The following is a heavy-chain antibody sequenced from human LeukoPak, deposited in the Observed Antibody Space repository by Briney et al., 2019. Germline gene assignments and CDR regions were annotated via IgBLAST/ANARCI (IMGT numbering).Heavy chain of an antibody. CDR2: FSYSGST. D-gene: IGHD3-10*01. Sequence: KPSETLSLTCTVSGGSISSYYWSWIRQPPGKGLEWIGYFSYSGSTNYNPSLKSRVTVSVDTSKNQFSLKLSSVTAADTAVYYCARARRYYYGSGSYYRNPNDAFDIWGQGTMVTVSS. V-gene: IGHV4-59*12. CDR3: ARARRYYYGSGSYYRNPNDAFDI. CDR1: GGSISSYY. J-gene: IGHJ3*02.